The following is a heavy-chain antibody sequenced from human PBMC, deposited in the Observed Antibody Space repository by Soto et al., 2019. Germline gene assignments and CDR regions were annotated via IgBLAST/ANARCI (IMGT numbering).Heavy chain of an antibody. Sequence: EVQLVESGGGLVQPGGSLRLSCAASGFTFSDHYMDWVRQAPGKGLEWIGRARKKANSYSTEYAATVKGRFTISRDDSKNSLSLQMNSLKTDDTAVYYCVRSVVTTDWYADYWGQGTLVTVSS. D-gene: IGHD3-9*01. CDR3: VRSVVTTDWYADY. V-gene: IGHV3-72*01. CDR1: GFTFSDHY. CDR2: ARKKANSYST. J-gene: IGHJ4*02.